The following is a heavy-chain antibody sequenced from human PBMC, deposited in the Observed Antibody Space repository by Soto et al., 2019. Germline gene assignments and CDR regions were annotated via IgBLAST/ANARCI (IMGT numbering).Heavy chain of an antibody. CDR1: GFTFSSYA. CDR3: ARDEIRFSWAYGMDV. V-gene: IGHV3-30-3*01. J-gene: IGHJ6*02. Sequence: QVQLVESGGGVVQPGRSLRLSCAASGFTFSSYAMHWVRQAPGKGLEWVAVISYDGSNKYYAASVKGRFTISRDNSKNTLYLQMNSLRAEDTAVYYCARDEIRFSWAYGMDVWGQGPTVTVSS. D-gene: IGHD3-3*01. CDR2: ISYDGSNK.